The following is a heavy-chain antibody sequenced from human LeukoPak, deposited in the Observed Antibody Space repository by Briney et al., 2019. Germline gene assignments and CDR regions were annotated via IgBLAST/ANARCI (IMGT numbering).Heavy chain of an antibody. CDR3: ARDEGRSISCYNY. V-gene: IGHV3-21*06. CDR1: GFTFSSHS. Sequence: PGGSLRLSCAASGFTFSSHSMNWVRQAPGEGLEWVSSISSSGSYIYYADSVKGRFTISRDNAKNSLYLQMNSLRAEDTAVYYCARDEGRSISCYNYWGQGTLVTVSS. CDR2: ISSSGSYI. J-gene: IGHJ4*02. D-gene: IGHD2-2*02.